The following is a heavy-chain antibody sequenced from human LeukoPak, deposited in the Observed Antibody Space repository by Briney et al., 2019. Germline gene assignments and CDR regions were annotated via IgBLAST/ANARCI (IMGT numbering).Heavy chain of an antibody. J-gene: IGHJ3*02. CDR2: IFYSGST. V-gene: IGHV4-39*07. CDR3: AKLLVPAALRGGAFDI. D-gene: IGHD2-2*01. CDR1: SGSISTSNYY. Sequence: SETLSLTCTVSSGSISTSNYYWGWVRQPPGKALEWIGNIFYSGSTYYSPSLKSRVTISLDTSRNQFSLKLNSVTAADTAVYYCAKLLVPAALRGGAFDIWGQGTMVTVSS.